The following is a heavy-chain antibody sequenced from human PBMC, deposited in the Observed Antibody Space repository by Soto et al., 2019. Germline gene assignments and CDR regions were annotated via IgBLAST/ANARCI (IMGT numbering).Heavy chain of an antibody. CDR3: ASSATTADYYYGMAV. D-gene: IGHD1-26*01. V-gene: IGHV1-3*05. Sequence: QVQLVQSGAEEKKPGASVKVSCKASGYTFTSYAMHWVRQAPGQRLEWMGWINAGNGNTKYSQKFQGRVTITRDTSASTAYMELSSLRSEDTAVYYCASSATTADYYYGMAVWGQGTTVTVSS. CDR1: GYTFTSYA. CDR2: INAGNGNT. J-gene: IGHJ6*02.